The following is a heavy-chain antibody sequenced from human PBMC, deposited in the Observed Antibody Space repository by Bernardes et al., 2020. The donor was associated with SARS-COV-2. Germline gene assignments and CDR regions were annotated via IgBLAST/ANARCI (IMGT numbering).Heavy chain of an antibody. CDR2: INHSGST. CDR3: ARGYYDFWSGYYPIFDY. Sequence: AGSLSLTCAVYGGFFSGYYLSWIRQPPGKGLEWIGEINHSGSTNYNPSLKSRVTISVETTKNQFSLKLSSVTAADTAVYYCARGYYDFWSGYYPIFDYWGQGTLVTVSS. CDR1: GGFFSGYY. D-gene: IGHD3-3*01. J-gene: IGHJ4*02. V-gene: IGHV4-34*01.